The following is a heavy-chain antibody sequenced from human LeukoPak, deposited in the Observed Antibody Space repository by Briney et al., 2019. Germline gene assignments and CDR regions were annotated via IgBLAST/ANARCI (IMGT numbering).Heavy chain of an antibody. Sequence: ASVKVSCKASGYTFTTYDITWVRQATGQGLEWMGWMNPNSGNTAYAQKFQGRVTITRNTSISTAYMELSSLRSEDTAVYYCARVGVGAYLDAFDFWGKGTMVTVSS. CDR3: ARVGVGAYLDAFDF. CDR1: GYTFTTYD. V-gene: IGHV1-8*03. D-gene: IGHD1-26*01. CDR2: MNPNSGNT. J-gene: IGHJ3*01.